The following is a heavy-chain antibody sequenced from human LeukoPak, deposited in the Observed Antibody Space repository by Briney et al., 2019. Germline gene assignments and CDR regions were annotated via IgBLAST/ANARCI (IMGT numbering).Heavy chain of an antibody. CDR1: GFTFSDYV. CDR3: ARDPLWASNLDFDP. CDR2: ISGRGETT. Sequence: GGSLRLSCAASGFTFSDYVMSWVRQAPGKGLEWVAYISGRGETTYYADSVRGRFTISRDNAKKSLYLQMNSLRHEDTAVYYCARDPLWASNLDFDPWGPGHLVDVSS. D-gene: IGHD2-21*01. V-gene: IGHV3-11*01. J-gene: IGHJ5*02.